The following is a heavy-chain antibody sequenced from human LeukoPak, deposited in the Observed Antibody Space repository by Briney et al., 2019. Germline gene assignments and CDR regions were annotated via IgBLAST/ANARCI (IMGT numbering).Heavy chain of an antibody. V-gene: IGHV4-59*01. D-gene: IGHD6-13*01. CDR3: ARRSSSWKNWFDP. J-gene: IGHJ5*02. CDR2: IYYSGTT. Sequence: SETLSLTCAVYGGSLSGYYWTWIRQPPGKGLEWIGYIYYSGTTNYNPSLKSRVTMSVDMSKNQFSLKLSSVTAADTAVYYCARRSSSWKNWFDPWGQGTLVTVSS. CDR1: GGSLSGYY.